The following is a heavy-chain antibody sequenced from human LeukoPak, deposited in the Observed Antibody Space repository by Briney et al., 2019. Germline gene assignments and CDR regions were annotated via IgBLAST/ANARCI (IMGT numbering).Heavy chain of an antibody. Sequence: ASVTVSCKASGYTFTSYDNNWVRQAPGQGLDWMGCMNPNSGNTGYAQKFQGRVTMTRNTSISTAYMELSSLRSEDTAVYYCARVVIAVSMDVWGQGATVTVSS. V-gene: IGHV1-8*01. CDR3: ARVVIAVSMDV. CDR1: GYTFTSYD. J-gene: IGHJ6*02. CDR2: MNPNSGNT. D-gene: IGHD6-19*01.